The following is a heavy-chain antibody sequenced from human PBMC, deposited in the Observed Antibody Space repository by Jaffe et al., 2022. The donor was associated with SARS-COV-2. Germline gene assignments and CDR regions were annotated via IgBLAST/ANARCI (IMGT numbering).Heavy chain of an antibody. CDR3: ARGRGNWFDP. CDR1: GFTFGLYD. V-gene: IGHV3-13*01. Sequence: EVQLVESGGGLVQPGGSLRLSCAASGFTFGLYDMHWIRQATGKGLEWVSAIGTAGDTFYPGSVKGRFTISRENAKNSLYLQMNSLRAGDTAVYFCARGRGNWFDPWGQGTLVTVSS. J-gene: IGHJ5*02. CDR2: IGTAGDT.